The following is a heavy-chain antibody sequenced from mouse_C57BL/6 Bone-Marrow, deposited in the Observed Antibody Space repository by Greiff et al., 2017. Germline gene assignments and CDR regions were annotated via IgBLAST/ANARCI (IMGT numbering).Heavy chain of an antibody. Sequence: QVQLQQPGAELVKPGASVKLSCKASGYTFTSYWMHWVKQRPGQGLEWIGMIHPNSGSTNYNEKFKSKATLTVDKSSSTAYMQLSSLTSEDSAVYYCARFTVVATSMDYWGQGTSVTVSS. CDR2: IHPNSGST. CDR3: ARFTVVATSMDY. J-gene: IGHJ4*01. V-gene: IGHV1-64*01. D-gene: IGHD1-1*01. CDR1: GYTFTSYW.